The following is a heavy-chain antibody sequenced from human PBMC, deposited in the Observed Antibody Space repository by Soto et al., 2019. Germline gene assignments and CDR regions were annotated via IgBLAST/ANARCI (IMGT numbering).Heavy chain of an antibody. CDR1: GGSISSGTYY. CDR2: IYYSGST. V-gene: IGHV4-31*03. D-gene: IGHD7-27*01. Sequence: PSETLSLTCTVSGGSISSGTYYWSWIRQHPGKGLEWIGYIYYSGSTYYTPSLRSRVTISLDTSKNQFSLKLSSVTAADTAVYYCARDPNWGSAFDIWGQGTMVTVSS. CDR3: ARDPNWGSAFDI. J-gene: IGHJ3*02.